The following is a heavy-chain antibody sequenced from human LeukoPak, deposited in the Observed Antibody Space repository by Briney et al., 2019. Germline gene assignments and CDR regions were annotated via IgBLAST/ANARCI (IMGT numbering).Heavy chain of an antibody. Sequence: GRSLRLSCAASGFTFTNYALHWVRQAPGKGLEWVAVISYDGTNKYYADSVKGRFTISRDNSKNTLYLQMNSLRGDDTAIYYCTCIAPTEEYWGQGTLVTVSS. CDR1: GFTFTNYA. CDR3: TCIAPTEEY. J-gene: IGHJ4*02. V-gene: IGHV3-30-3*01. D-gene: IGHD6-13*01. CDR2: ISYDGTNK.